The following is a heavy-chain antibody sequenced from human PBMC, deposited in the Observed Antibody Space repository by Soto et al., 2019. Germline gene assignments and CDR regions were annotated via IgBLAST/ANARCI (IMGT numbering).Heavy chain of an antibody. J-gene: IGHJ6*02. CDR3: ARDARTTIFGVVISYYYYGMDV. V-gene: IGHV3-33*01. D-gene: IGHD3-3*01. Sequence: QVQLVESGGGVVQPGRSLRLSCAASGFTFSSYGMHWVRQAPGKGLEWVAVIWYDGSNKYYADSVKGRFTISRDNSKNTLYLQMNSLRAEDTAVYYCARDARTTIFGVVISYYYYGMDVWGRGTTVTVSS. CDR2: IWYDGSNK. CDR1: GFTFSSYG.